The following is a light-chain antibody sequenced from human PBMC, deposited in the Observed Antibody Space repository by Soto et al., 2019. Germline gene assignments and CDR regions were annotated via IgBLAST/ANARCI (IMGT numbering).Light chain of an antibody. V-gene: IGLV2-14*01. CDR3: SAYTSSSTPYV. J-gene: IGLJ1*01. CDR1: SNDVGGYNY. CDR2: DVR. Sequence: QSVLTQAASVSGSPGQSITISCTGTSNDVGGYNYVSWYQQHPDTAPKLIIYDVRYRPSGVSDRFSGPKSGNTASLTISGLQAEDEADYYCSAYTSSSTPYVFGSGTKV.